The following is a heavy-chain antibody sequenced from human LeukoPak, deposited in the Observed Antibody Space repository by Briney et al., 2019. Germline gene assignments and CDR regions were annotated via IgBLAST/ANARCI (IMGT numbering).Heavy chain of an antibody. D-gene: IGHD1-26*01. J-gene: IGHJ5*02. V-gene: IGHV1-18*01. CDR2: ISVYNGNT. CDR1: GYTSTSYG. CDR3: ARGMKRSRARWENLGFDP. Sequence: GASVKVSCKASGYTSTSYGISWVRQAPGQGLEWMGWISVYNGNTNYAQNLQGRVTMTTDTSTSTAYMELRSLRSDDTAAYYCARGMKRSRARWENLGFDPWGQGTLVTVSS.